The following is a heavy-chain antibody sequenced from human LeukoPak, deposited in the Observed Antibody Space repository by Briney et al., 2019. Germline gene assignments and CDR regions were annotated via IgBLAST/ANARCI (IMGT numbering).Heavy chain of an antibody. CDR3: AKAGGYSSSSLAFFDY. J-gene: IGHJ4*02. CDR1: GFIVSSTY. V-gene: IGHV3-53*05. CDR2: IYNDGGT. Sequence: GGSLRLSCEASGFIVSSTYMTWVRQAPGKGLECVSIIYNDGGTNYAASVKGRFTISRDNAKNSLYLQVNSLRAEDMALYYCAKAGGYSSSSLAFFDYWGQGTLVTVSS. D-gene: IGHD6-6*01.